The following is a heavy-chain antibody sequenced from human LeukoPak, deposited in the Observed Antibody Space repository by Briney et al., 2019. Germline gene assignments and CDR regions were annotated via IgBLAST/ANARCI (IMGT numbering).Heavy chain of an antibody. V-gene: IGHV3-7*01. CDR1: GFTFSSYW. CDR2: IKQDGSEK. Sequence: PGGSLRLSCAASGFTFSSYWMSWVRQAPGKGLEWVANIKQDGSEKYYVDSMKGRFTISRDNAKNSLYLQMNSLRAEDTAVYYCARQGRDFDWHAFDIWGQGTMVTVSS. CDR3: ARQGRDFDWHAFDI. D-gene: IGHD3-9*01. J-gene: IGHJ3*02.